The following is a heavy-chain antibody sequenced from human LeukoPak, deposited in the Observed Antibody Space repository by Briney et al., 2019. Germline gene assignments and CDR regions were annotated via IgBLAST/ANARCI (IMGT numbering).Heavy chain of an antibody. D-gene: IGHD6-6*01. J-gene: IGHJ4*02. CDR2: ISASGGSS. Sequence: QPGGSLSLSCAASGFTFSSYAMSWVRQTPGKGLEWVSGISASGGSSYYADSVKGRFTISRDNSKNTLYLQMNSLRAEDTAVYYCAKDQDIAAGEFDYWGQGTLVTVSS. V-gene: IGHV3-23*01. CDR3: AKDQDIAAGEFDY. CDR1: GFTFSSYA.